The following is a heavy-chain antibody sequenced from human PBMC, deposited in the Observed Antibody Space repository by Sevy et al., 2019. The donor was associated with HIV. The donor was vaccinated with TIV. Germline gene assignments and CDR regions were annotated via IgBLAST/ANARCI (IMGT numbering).Heavy chain of an antibody. D-gene: IGHD6-6*01. CDR3: ARDYLMAGSYCFDP. V-gene: IGHV1-2*02. Sequence: ASVKVSCKASGYTFTGYYIHWVRQAPGQGLEWMGWINPNSGGTNYAQKFQNRVTMTRDTSITTAYMELSNLRSDDTAVYYCARDYLMAGSYCFDPWGHGTLVTVSS. CDR2: INPNSGGT. J-gene: IGHJ5*02. CDR1: GYTFTGYY.